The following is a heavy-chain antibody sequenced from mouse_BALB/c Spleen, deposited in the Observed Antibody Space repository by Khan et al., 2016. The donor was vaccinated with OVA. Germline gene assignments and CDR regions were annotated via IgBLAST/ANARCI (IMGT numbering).Heavy chain of an antibody. V-gene: IGHV2-6-1*01. D-gene: IGHD2-10*01. CDR1: GFSLTNYG. Sequence: QVQLKQSGPGLVAPSQSLSITCTISGFSLTNYGVHWVRQPPGKGLEWLIVIWSDGSTTYNSALKSRLTISKDNYKSKVFLKMNSLQTDDTAMYFCARQPYYHYNIMDYWGQGTSVTVSS. J-gene: IGHJ4*01. CDR2: IWSDGST. CDR3: ARQPYYHYNIMDY.